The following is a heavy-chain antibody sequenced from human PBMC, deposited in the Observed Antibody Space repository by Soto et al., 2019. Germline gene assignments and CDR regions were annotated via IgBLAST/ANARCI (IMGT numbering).Heavy chain of an antibody. Sequence: LGESLKISCKGSGYSFTSYWITWVRQMPGKGLEWMGRIDPSDSYINYSPSFQGHVTISADKSISTAYLQWSSLKASDTAMYYCARRPGSSSFGESNFDYWGQGTLVTVSS. CDR2: IDPSDSYI. D-gene: IGHD3-10*01. J-gene: IGHJ4*02. CDR1: GYSFTSYW. V-gene: IGHV5-10-1*01. CDR3: ARRPGSSSFGESNFDY.